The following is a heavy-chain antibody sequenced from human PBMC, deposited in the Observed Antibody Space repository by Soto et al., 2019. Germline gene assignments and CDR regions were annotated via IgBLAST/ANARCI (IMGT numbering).Heavy chain of an antibody. V-gene: IGHV4-59*01. Sequence: SETLSLTCTVSGGSISSYYWSWIRQPPGKGLEWIGYIYYSGSTNYNPSLKSRVTISVDTSKNQFSLKLSSVTAADTAVYYCARDSRDDYIFDYWGQGTLVTSPQ. CDR3: ARDSRDDYIFDY. CDR2: IYYSGST. CDR1: GGSISSYY. J-gene: IGHJ4*02. D-gene: IGHD3-16*01.